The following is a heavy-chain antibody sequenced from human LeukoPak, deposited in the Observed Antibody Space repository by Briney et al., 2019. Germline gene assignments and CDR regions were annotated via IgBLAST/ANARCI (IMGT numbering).Heavy chain of an antibody. CDR2: ISSSSSYI. V-gene: IGHV3-21*01. Sequence: PGGSLRLSCAASGFTFSSYSMNWVRQAPGKGLEWVSSISSSSSYIYYADSVKGRFTISRDNAKNSLYLQMNSLRAEDTAVYYCARDFSGITMIVGTYYFDYWGQGTLVTVSS. CDR3: ARDFSGITMIVGTYYFDY. D-gene: IGHD3-22*01. J-gene: IGHJ4*02. CDR1: GFTFSSYS.